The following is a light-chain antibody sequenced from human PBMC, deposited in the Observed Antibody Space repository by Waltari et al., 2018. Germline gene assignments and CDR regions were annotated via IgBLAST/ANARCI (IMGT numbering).Light chain of an antibody. J-gene: IGKJ1*01. Sequence: EIVKTQSPATLSVSPGERATLSCRASQSVSNNLAWYQQKPGQAPRLLIYGASTRAAGIPARFSGSGSGTEFTLTISSLQSEDFAVYYCQQYKNWPLTFGQGTKVEIK. V-gene: IGKV3-15*01. CDR2: GAS. CDR1: QSVSNN. CDR3: QQYKNWPLT.